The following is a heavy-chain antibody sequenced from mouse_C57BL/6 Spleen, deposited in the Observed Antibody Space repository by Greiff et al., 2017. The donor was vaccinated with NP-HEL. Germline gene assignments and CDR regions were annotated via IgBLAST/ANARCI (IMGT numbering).Heavy chain of an antibody. CDR1: GYSITSGYY. D-gene: IGHD1-1*01. Sequence: EVQLVESGPGLVKPSPSLSLSCSASGYSITSGYYCYWIRQFPGNQLEWMGYIRYDGSNNYNPSLKNRISITRATSKNQYFLKLNSVTTEDTATYCGARGHYYCGSGYFDVWGTGTTVTVSS. J-gene: IGHJ1*03. CDR2: IRYDGSN. CDR3: ARGHYYCGSGYFDV. V-gene: IGHV3-6*01.